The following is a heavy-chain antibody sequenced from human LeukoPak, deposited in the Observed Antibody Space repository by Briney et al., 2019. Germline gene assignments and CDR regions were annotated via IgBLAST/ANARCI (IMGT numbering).Heavy chain of an antibody. Sequence: PSETLSLTCTVSGYSISNGYYWGWIRQPPGKGLKWIGSIYHSGSTYYNPSLKSRVTISVDTSKNQFSLKLSSVTAADTAVYYCARAFYSSSWYHKEDFFDYWGQGTLVTVSS. V-gene: IGHV4-38-2*02. CDR3: ARAFYSSSWYHKEDFFDY. CDR1: GYSISNGYY. CDR2: IYHSGST. D-gene: IGHD6-13*01. J-gene: IGHJ4*02.